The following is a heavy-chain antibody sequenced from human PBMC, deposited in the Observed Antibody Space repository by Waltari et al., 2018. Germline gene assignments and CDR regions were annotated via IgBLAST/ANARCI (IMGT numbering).Heavy chain of an antibody. D-gene: IGHD3-10*01. CDR1: GGSFSGYY. Sequence: QVQLQQWGAGLLKPSETLSLTCAVYGGSFSGYYWSWIRQPPGTGLEWIGEINHSGSTNYNPSLKSRVTISVDTSKNQFSLKLSSVTAADTAVYYCARAPKGYGSGSYYQRRLDYWGQGTLVTVSS. J-gene: IGHJ4*02. CDR3: ARAPKGYGSGSYYQRRLDY. V-gene: IGHV4-34*01. CDR2: INHSGST.